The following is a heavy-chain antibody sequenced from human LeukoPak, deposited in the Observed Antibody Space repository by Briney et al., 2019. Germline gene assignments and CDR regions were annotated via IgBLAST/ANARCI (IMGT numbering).Heavy chain of an antibody. CDR3: SRQPYGSGTELLGYYCCYVDV. CDR2: IYYSERT. CDR1: VGSISSRSYY. Sequence: SETLSLACTVYVGSISSRSYYWGWIRQPPVKGLEWIGSIYYSERTYYNPSLKSRVTVSVATSQHQFSLTVRYVTAAESAVYDCSRQPYGSGTELLGYYCCYVDVWGKGTTVTVSS. V-gene: IGHV4-39*01. J-gene: IGHJ6*03. D-gene: IGHD3-10*01.